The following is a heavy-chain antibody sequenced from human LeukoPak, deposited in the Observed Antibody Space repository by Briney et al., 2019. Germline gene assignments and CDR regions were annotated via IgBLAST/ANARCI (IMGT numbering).Heavy chain of an antibody. CDR1: GGSISGYY. J-gene: IGHJ4*02. CDR3: ASDQRSIAVAGMNY. D-gene: IGHD6-19*01. CDR2: IYYSGST. Sequence: SETLSLTCTVSGGSISGYYWSWIRQPPGKGLEWIGSIYYSGSTYYNPSLKSRVTISVDTSKNQFSLKLSSVTAADTAVYYCASDQRSIAVAGMNYWGQGTLVTVSS. V-gene: IGHV4-59*05.